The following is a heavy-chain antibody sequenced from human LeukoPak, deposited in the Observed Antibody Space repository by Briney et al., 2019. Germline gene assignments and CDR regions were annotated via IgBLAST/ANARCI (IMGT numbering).Heavy chain of an antibody. CDR1: GFTFSNYW. CDR2: INSDGSST. D-gene: IGHD2-2*02. J-gene: IGHJ4*02. Sequence: GGSLRLSCAASGFTFSNYWMHWVRQAPGKGLVWVSGINSDGSSTTYADSVKGRFTISRDNAKNTLYLQMNSLRAEDTAAYYCARLSYRWGQGTLVTVSS. CDR3: ARLSYR. V-gene: IGHV3-74*01.